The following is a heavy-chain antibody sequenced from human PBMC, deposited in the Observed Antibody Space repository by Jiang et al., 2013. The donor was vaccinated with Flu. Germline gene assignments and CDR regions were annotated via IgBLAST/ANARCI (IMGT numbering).Heavy chain of an antibody. CDR2: INAGNGNT. J-gene: IGHJ4*02. CDR3: ARDSLNPYASGSHLLNY. V-gene: IGHV1-3*01. D-gene: IGHD3-10*01. CDR1: GYTFNTYA. Sequence: SGAEVKKPGASVKISCKASGYTFNTYAVHWMRQAPGQRLEWMGWINAGNGNTKYSQKWQDRVTIIRDTSASTAYMELSNLTYEDTAVYYCARDSLNPYASGSHLLNYWGQGTLVTVSS.